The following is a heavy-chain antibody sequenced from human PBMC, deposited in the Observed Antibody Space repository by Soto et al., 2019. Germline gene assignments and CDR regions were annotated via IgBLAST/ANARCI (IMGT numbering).Heavy chain of an antibody. D-gene: IGHD5-18*01. V-gene: IGHV1-2*06. CDR1: GYFFTSHY. CDR3: AREISYGRGSFSLGL. J-gene: IGHJ4*02. Sequence: QVQLVQSGAEVEKPGASVKVSCKTSGYFFTSHYIHWVRLAPGRGLEWMGRINPNNGDTNSPQKFQGRVTMTSDTSISTGYMEMSGLRSDDTAAYSCAREISYGRGSFSLGLWGQGTLVTVSS. CDR2: INPNNGDT.